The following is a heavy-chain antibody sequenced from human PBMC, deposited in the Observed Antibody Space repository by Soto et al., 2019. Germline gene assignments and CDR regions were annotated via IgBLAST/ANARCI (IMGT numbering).Heavy chain of an antibody. CDR3: ARQPADFYDSSGYLDS. Sequence: PSETLSLTCTVSGGSINSFYYYWGWIRQPPGKGLEWIGTISYSGSTYSNPSLKSRVTISGDTSKNHFSLKLTSVTAADTAVYYCARQPADFYDSSGYLDSWGRGTLVTVSS. J-gene: IGHJ4*02. V-gene: IGHV4-39*02. CDR1: GGSINSFYYY. D-gene: IGHD3-22*01. CDR2: ISYSGST.